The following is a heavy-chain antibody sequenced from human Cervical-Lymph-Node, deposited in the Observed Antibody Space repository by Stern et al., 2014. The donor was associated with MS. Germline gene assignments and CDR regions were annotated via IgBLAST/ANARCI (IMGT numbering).Heavy chain of an antibody. J-gene: IGHJ3*01. CDR1: GASFTDNY. Sequence: QVQLQQWGAGLLRPSETLSLTCAVHGASFTDNYWSWIRQTPGKGLEWIGEINHSGKPHHNPSHRSRVTLSVDTSKNQFSLRLNSETAADTAVYYCARERKVERSARVFVSFDVWGQGTLLTVSS. CDR3: ARERKVERSARVFVSFDV. D-gene: IGHD1-1*01. CDR2: INHSGKP. V-gene: IGHV4-34*01.